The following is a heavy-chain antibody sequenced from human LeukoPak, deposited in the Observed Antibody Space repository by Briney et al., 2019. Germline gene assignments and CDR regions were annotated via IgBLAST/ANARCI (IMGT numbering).Heavy chain of an antibody. CDR2: ISYDGSNK. D-gene: IGHD1-1*01. CDR1: GFTFSSYA. J-gene: IGHJ4*02. CDR3: AREKAVQLKFSLVY. Sequence: GGSLRLSCAASGFTFSSYAMHWVRQAPGKGLEWVAVISYDGSNKYYADSVKGRFTISRDNSKNTLYLQMNSLRAEDTAVYYCAREKAVQLKFSLVYWGQGTLVTVSS. V-gene: IGHV3-30-3*01.